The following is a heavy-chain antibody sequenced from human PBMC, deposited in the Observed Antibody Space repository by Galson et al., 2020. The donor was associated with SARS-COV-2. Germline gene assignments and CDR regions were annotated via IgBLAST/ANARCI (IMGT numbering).Heavy chain of an antibody. CDR3: ARRTYGDPPRLYFDL. V-gene: IGHV3-64*02. CDR2: ISSDGGST. D-gene: IGHD4-17*01. Sequence: GGSLRLSCAASAFTFSTSAMHWARQATGKGLEYVSSISSDGGSTYYADSVKGRFTISRDNSRNTLYLQMGHLRVEDMAVYYCARRTYGDPPRLYFDLWGRGTLVPVSS. CDR1: AFTFSTSA. J-gene: IGHJ2*01.